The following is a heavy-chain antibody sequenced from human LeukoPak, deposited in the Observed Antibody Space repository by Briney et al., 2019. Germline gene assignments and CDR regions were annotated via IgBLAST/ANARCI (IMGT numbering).Heavy chain of an antibody. CDR1: GFTFNNYA. Sequence: GGSLRLSCAASGFTFNNYAMHWVRQAPGKGLEYVSAISSNGGSNYHASVVKGRFTISRNNSNNTLYLQMGSLRAEDMAVYYCARGMKGDGYNSDYWGQGTLVTVSS. CDR2: ISSNGGSN. J-gene: IGHJ4*02. D-gene: IGHD5-24*01. CDR3: ARGMKGDGYNSDY. V-gene: IGHV3-64*01.